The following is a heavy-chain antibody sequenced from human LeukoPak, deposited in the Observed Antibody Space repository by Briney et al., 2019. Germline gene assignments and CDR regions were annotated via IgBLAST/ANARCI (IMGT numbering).Heavy chain of an antibody. D-gene: IGHD4-17*01. CDR1: RFTFDDFA. CDR3: ATSTQSADYGAVDY. J-gene: IGHJ4*02. Sequence: PGGSLRLSCAASRFTFDDFAMHWVRQAPGKGLEWVSGISWNSGDIGYADSVKGRFTISGDNAKNSLYLQINSLRAEDTALYYCATSTQSADYGAVDYWGQGTLVTVSA. V-gene: IGHV3-9*01. CDR2: ISWNSGDI.